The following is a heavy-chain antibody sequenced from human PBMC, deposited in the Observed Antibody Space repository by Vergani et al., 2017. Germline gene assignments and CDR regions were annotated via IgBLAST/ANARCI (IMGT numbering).Heavy chain of an antibody. CDR3: ARGTGIAAAGTRGTRRDGNYWYFDL. V-gene: IGHV5-51*01. D-gene: IGHD6-13*01. Sequence: EVQLVQSGAEVKKPGASLTISCKGSGYSFTSYWIGWVRQMPGKGLEWMGISYPGDSATRYSPSFQGQGTISADKSISTAYLQWSSLKAADTAMYYCARGTGIAAAGTRGTRRDGNYWYFDLWGRGTLVTVSS. CDR1: GYSFTSYW. CDR2: SYPGDSAT. J-gene: IGHJ2*01.